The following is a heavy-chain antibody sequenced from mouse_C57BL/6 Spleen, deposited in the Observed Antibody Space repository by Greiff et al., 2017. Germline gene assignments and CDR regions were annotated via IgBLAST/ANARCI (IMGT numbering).Heavy chain of an antibody. CDR1: GYTFTSYW. CDR3: ARRDYGAMDY. J-gene: IGHJ4*01. V-gene: IGHV1-64*01. CDR2: IHPNSGST. Sequence: QVQLQQPGAELVKPGASVKLSCKASGYTFTSYWMHWVKQRPGQGLEWIGMIHPNSGSTNYNEKFKSKATLTVDKSSSTAYMQLSSLTSEDSAFYYCARRDYGAMDYWGQGTSVTVSS. D-gene: IGHD2-4*01.